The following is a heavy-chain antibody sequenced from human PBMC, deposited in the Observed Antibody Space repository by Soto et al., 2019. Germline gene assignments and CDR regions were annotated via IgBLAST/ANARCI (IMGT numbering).Heavy chain of an antibody. J-gene: IGHJ4*02. D-gene: IGHD2-15*01. CDR3: ALSHTGFCSPDDCPGAFDQ. CDR2: ISAANGNT. Sequence: ASVKVSSKDSGYILTRYAMHWVRQAPGQRLEYMGWISAANGNTKSSQKFQGRVTFSRDTSARIAYMELRGLRSDDTAMYYCALSHTGFCSPDDCPGAFDQWGQGTPVTVSS. CDR1: GYILTRYA. V-gene: IGHV1-3*01.